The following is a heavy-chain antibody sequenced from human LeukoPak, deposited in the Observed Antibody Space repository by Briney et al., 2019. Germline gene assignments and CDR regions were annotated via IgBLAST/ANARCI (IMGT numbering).Heavy chain of an antibody. J-gene: IGHJ4*02. CDR3: ARDNDSRDAPHFDY. V-gene: IGHV1-69*06. CDR2: IIPIYGTA. D-gene: IGHD3-16*01. CDR1: GYTFISYA. Sequence: ASVKVSCKASGYTFISYAMNWVRQAPGQGLEWMGWIIPIYGTANYAQKFRGRVTITADKSTRTAYMELSSLRSEDTAVYYCARDNDSRDAPHFDYWGQGTLVTVSS.